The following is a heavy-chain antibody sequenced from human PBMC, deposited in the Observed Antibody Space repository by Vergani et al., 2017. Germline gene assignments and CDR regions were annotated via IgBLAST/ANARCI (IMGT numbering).Heavy chain of an antibody. J-gene: IGHJ6*03. CDR3: ARDCCYYYGSGSRYYYMDV. CDR1: GGSISSSSYY. CDR2: IYYSGST. V-gene: IGHV4-39*07. D-gene: IGHD3-10*01. Sequence: QLQLQESGPGLVKPSETLSLTCTVSGGSISSSSYYWGWIRQPPGKGLEWIGSIYYSGSTYYNPSLKSRVTISVDTSKNQFSLKLSSVTAADTAVYYCARDCCYYYGSGSRYYYMDVWGKGTTVTVSS.